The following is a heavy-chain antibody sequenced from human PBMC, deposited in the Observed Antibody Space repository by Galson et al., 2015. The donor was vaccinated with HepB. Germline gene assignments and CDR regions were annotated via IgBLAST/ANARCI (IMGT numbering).Heavy chain of an antibody. CDR3: AKDRIVTIFGVAPFLH. CDR1: GFTFSTYA. CDR2: ISGNGRKT. Sequence: SLRLSCAASGFTFSTYAMSWVRQAPGKGLEWVSGISGNGRKTQYSDSVKGRFIISRDNSNSSLHLQMNNLRADDTAVYYCAKDRIVTIFGVAPFLHWGQGILVTVSS. J-gene: IGHJ1*01. V-gene: IGHV3-23*01. D-gene: IGHD3-3*01.